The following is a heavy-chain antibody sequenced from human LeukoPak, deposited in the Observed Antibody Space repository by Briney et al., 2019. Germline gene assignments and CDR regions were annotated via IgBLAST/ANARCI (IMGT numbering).Heavy chain of an antibody. CDR2: INPNSGGT. CDR1: GYTFTGYY. Sequence: ASVKVSCKASGYTFTGYYMHWVRPAPGKGLEWMGRINPNSGGTNYAQKFQGRVTMTRDTSISTAYMELSRLRSDDTAVYYCARGDFSSGTYYFDYWGQGTLVTVSS. CDR3: ARGDFSSGTYYFDY. J-gene: IGHJ4*02. V-gene: IGHV1-2*06. D-gene: IGHD6-25*01.